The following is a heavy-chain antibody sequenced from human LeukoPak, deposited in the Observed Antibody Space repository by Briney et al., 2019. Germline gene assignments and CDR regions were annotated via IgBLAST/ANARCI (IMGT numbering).Heavy chain of an antibody. CDR1: GFTFSSYW. V-gene: IGHV3-74*01. Sequence: GGSLRLSCAASGFTFSSYWMHWVRQAPGKGLVWVSRINSDGSSTSYADSVKGRFTISRDNAKNTLYLQMNSLRAEDTAVYYCATYYSDSSGYFSAFDIWGQGAMVTVSS. J-gene: IGHJ3*02. CDR2: INSDGSST. CDR3: ATYYSDSSGYFSAFDI. D-gene: IGHD3-22*01.